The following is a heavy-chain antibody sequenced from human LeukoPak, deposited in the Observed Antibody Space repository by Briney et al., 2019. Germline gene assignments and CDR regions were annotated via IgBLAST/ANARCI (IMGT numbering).Heavy chain of an antibody. CDR3: ARVINYYDSLSWFDP. D-gene: IGHD3-22*01. CDR1: GGSISSSNW. V-gene: IGHV4-4*02. J-gene: IGHJ5*02. CDR2: IYHSGST. Sequence: SSETLSLTCAVSGGSISSSNWWSWVRQPPGKGLEWIGEIYHSGSTNYNPSLKSRVTISVDTSKNQFSLKLSSVTAADTAVYYCARVINYYDSLSWFDPWGQGTLVTVSS.